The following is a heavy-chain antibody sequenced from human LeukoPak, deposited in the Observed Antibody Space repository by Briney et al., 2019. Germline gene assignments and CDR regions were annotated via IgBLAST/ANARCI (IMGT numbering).Heavy chain of an antibody. Sequence: SETLSLTCTVSGGSISSSSYYWSWIRQHPGKGLEWIGYIYYSGSTYYNPSLKSRVTISVDTSKNQFSLKLSSVTAADTAVYYCARESYGRSSGYYAFDYWGQGTLVTVSS. V-gene: IGHV4-31*03. CDR3: ARESYGRSSGYYAFDY. D-gene: IGHD3-22*01. CDR1: GGSISSSSYY. CDR2: IYYSGST. J-gene: IGHJ4*02.